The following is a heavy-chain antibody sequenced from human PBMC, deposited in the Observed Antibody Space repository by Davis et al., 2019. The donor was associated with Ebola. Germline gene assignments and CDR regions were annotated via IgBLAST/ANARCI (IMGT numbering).Heavy chain of an antibody. Sequence: SETLSLTCTVSGGSISSSSYYWGWIRQPPGKGLEWIGSIYYSGSTYYNPSLKSRVTISVDKSKNQFSLKLSSVTAADTAVYYCARRYSYGYNYFDYWGQGTLVTVSS. CDR3: ARRYSYGYNYFDY. CDR2: IYYSGST. J-gene: IGHJ4*02. CDR1: GGSISSSSYY. V-gene: IGHV4-39*07. D-gene: IGHD5-18*01.